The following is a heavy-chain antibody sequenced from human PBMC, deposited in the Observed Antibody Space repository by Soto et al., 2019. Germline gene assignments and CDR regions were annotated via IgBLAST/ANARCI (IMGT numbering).Heavy chain of an antibody. V-gene: IGHV3-23*01. Sequence: WGSLRLSCAASGFTFSSYAMSLVRQAPGKGLEWVSAISGSGGSTYYADSVKGRFTISRDNSKNTLYLQMNSLRAEDTAVYYCAKVIRSGGSDYWGQGTLVTVSS. J-gene: IGHJ4*02. CDR3: AKVIRSGGSDY. CDR1: GFTFSSYA. CDR2: ISGSGGST. D-gene: IGHD1-26*01.